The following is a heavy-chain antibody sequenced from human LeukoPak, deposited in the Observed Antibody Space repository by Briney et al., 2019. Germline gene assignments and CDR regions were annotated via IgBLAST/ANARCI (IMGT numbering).Heavy chain of an antibody. CDR1: GFTFSSYS. J-gene: IGHJ6*03. Sequence: GGSLRLSCAASGFTFSSYSMNWVRQAPGKGLEWVSYISTTSTTICYADSVKGRFTISRDNAKNSLYLQMNSLRAEDTAVYYCARVRGSWYMDVWGKGTTATVSS. D-gene: IGHD3-10*01. CDR3: ARVRGSWYMDV. CDR2: ISTTSTTI. V-gene: IGHV3-48*01.